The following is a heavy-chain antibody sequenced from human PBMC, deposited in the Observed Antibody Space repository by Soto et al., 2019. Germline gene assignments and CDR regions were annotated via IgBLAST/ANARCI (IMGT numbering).Heavy chain of an antibody. CDR2: IWYDENEK. D-gene: IGHD6-19*01. CDR3: ARDDGSGWNDPFDI. Sequence: QVQLVESGGGVVQPGRSLTLSCAASGFTFSNYGMHWVRQAPGKGLEWVAVIWYDENEKYYTDSVKGRFTISRDNSKNTLYLHMSSLRAEDTSIYYCARDDGSGWNDPFDIWGQGTRVTVSS. CDR1: GFTFSNYG. J-gene: IGHJ3*02. V-gene: IGHV3-33*01.